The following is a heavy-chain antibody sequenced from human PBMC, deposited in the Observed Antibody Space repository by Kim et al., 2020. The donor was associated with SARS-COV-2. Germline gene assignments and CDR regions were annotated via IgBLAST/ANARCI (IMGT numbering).Heavy chain of an antibody. Sequence: SETLSLTCTVSGGSISSSSYYWGWIRQPPGKGLEWIGSIYYSGSTYYNPSLKSRVTISVDTSKNQFSLKLSSVTAADTAVYDCARLPHPQITMFGVVAERGTWFDPWGQGTLVTVSS. CDR3: ARLPHPQITMFGVVAERGTWFDP. CDR1: GGSISSSSYY. J-gene: IGHJ5*02. D-gene: IGHD3-3*01. V-gene: IGHV4-39*01. CDR2: IYYSGST.